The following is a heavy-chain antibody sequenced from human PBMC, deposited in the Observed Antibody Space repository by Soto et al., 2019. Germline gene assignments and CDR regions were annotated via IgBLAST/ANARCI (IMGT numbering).Heavy chain of an antibody. Sequence: SETLSLTCTVSGASVSGFYWSWIRKSAGKGLEWIGRIYATGTTDYNPSLKSRVMMSVDTSKKQFSLKLRSVTAADTAVYYCVRDGTKTLRDWFDPWGQGISVTVSS. V-gene: IGHV4-4*07. CDR1: GASVSGFY. D-gene: IGHD1-1*01. J-gene: IGHJ5*02. CDR3: VRDGTKTLRDWFDP. CDR2: IYATGTT.